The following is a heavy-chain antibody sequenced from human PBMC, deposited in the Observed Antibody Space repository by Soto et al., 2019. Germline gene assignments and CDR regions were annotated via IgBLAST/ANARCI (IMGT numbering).Heavy chain of an antibody. J-gene: IGHJ5*02. V-gene: IGHV2-5*01. CDR1: GFSLSTSGLG. CDR2: IYWNDDK. Sequence: YVPTLVNPTQTLTLTCTFSGFSLSTSGLGVGWIRQPPGKALEWLALIYWNDDKRYSPSLKSRLTITKDTSKNQVVLTMTNMDPVDTATYYCAHSPLSYYDSSGYLAANWFDPWGQGTLVTVSS. D-gene: IGHD3-22*01. CDR3: AHSPLSYYDSSGYLAANWFDP.